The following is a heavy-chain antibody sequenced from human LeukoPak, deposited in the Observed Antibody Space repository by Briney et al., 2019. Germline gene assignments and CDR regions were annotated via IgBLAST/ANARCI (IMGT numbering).Heavy chain of an antibody. J-gene: IGHJ4*02. V-gene: IGHV4-34*01. CDR2: INHSGST. Sequence: SETLSLTCAVYGGSFSGYYWSWIRQPPGKGLEWLGEINHSGSTNYNPSLKSRVTISVDTSKNQFSLKLSSVTAADTAVYYCAGSIVSYTPDYWGQGTLVTVSS. CDR3: AGSIVSYTPDY. CDR1: GGSFSGYY. D-gene: IGHD2-15*01.